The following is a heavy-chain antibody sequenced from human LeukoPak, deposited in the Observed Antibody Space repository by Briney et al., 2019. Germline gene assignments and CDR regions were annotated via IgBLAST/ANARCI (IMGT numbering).Heavy chain of an antibody. CDR3: ASTAMSYYYMDI. V-gene: IGHV1-18*01. CDR2: ISAYNGNT. CDR1: GYTFTSCG. D-gene: IGHD5-18*01. Sequence: ASVKVSCKASGYTFTSCGISWVRQAPGQGLEWMGWISAYNGNTNYAQKLQGRVTMTTDTSTSTAYMELRSLRSDDTAVYYCASTAMSYYYMDIWGKGTTVTVSS. J-gene: IGHJ6*03.